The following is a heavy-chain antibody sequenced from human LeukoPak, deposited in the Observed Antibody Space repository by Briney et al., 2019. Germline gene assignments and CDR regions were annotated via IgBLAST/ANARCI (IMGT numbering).Heavy chain of an antibody. CDR1: GGSISSYY. CDR3: ARAAKRRITMVRGVPYYDY. V-gene: IGHV4-4*07. Sequence: SETLSLTCTVSGGSISSYYWSWIRQPAGKGLEWIGRIYTSGSTNYNPSLKSRVTMSVDTSKNQFSLKLSSVTAADTAVYYCARAAKRRITMVRGVPYYDYWGQGTLVTVSS. J-gene: IGHJ4*02. D-gene: IGHD3-10*01. CDR2: IYTSGST.